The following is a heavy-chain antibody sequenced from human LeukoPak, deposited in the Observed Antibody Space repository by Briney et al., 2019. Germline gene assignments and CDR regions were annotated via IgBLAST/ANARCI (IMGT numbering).Heavy chain of an antibody. V-gene: IGHV4-39*07. CDR2: IYYSGST. Sequence: SETLSLTCTVSGGSISSSSYYWGWIRQPPGKGLEWIGSIYYSGSTYYNPSLKSRVTISVDTSKNQFSLKLSSVTAADTAVYHCARDTSSIAAAGTKNSNWFDPWGQGTLVTVSS. CDR3: ARDTSSIAAAGTKNSNWFDP. J-gene: IGHJ5*02. D-gene: IGHD6-13*01. CDR1: GGSISSSSYY.